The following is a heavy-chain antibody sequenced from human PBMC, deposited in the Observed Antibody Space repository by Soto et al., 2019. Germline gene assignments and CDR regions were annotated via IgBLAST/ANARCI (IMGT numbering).Heavy chain of an antibody. CDR1: GGSFSDRRYS. D-gene: IGHD3-16*01. CDR3: ARTYSFGLFEY. J-gene: IGHJ4*02. V-gene: IGHV4-30-2*01. Sequence: HLQLLESGSRLLKPSQTLSLTCAVSGGSFSDRRYSWSWIRQPPGKGLEWIGYTSPDGAAYYISSRWSQVTISPDMTKSHFSRPLPSVPAADPAMYYCARTYSFGLFEYWGQGSLVTVSS. CDR2: TSPDGAA.